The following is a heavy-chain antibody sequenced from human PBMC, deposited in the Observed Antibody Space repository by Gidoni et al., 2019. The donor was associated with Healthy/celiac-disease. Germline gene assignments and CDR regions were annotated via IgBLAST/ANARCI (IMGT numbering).Heavy chain of an antibody. D-gene: IGHD2-15*01. CDR1: GGSFSGYY. J-gene: IGHJ2*01. V-gene: IGHV4-34*01. CDR2: INHSGST. Sequence: QVQLQQWGAGLLKPSETLSLTCAVYGGSFSGYYWSWIRQPPGKGLEWIGEINHSGSTNYNPSLKSRVTISVDTSKNQFSLKLSSVTAADTAVYYCARERGPLLRWYQGYWYFDLWGRGTLVTVSS. CDR3: ARERGPLLRWYQGYWYFDL.